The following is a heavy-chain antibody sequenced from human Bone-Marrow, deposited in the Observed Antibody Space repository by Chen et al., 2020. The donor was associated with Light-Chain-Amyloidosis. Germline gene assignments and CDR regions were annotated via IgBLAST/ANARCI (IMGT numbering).Heavy chain of an antibody. J-gene: IGHJ4*02. Sequence: DVQLLESGGGLVQPGGSLRLPCAASGFTFRTSWMHWVRQAPGKGLVWVSRINRKGTREDNTESVRDRVTISRDAAKNTGYLKVNRMTAEDRDVYYCSRELSGYDDDWCQRRLDTVSS. D-gene: IGHD5-12*01. CDR3: SRELSGYDDD. CDR2: INRKGTRE. CDR1: GFTFRTSW. V-gene: IGHV3-74*01.